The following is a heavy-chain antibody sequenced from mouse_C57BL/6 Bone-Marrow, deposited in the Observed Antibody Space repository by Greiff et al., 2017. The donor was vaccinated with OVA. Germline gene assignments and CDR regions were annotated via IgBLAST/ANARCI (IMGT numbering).Heavy chain of an antibody. V-gene: IGHV5-4*01. D-gene: IGHD2-5*01. CDR2: ISDGGSYT. J-gene: IGHJ1*03. CDR3: ARGGPTIVTTWYFDV. Sequence: VQLKESGGGLVKPGGSLKLSCAASGFTFSSYAMSWVRQTPEKRLEWVATISDGGSYTYYPDNVKGRFTISRDNAKNNLYLQMSQLKSEDTAMYYCARGGPTIVTTWYFDVWGTGTTVTVSS. CDR1: GFTFSSYA.